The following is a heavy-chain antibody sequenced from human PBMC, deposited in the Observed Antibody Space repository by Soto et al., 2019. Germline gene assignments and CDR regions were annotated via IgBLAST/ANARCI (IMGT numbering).Heavy chain of an antibody. J-gene: IGHJ4*02. CDR3: ARASMIVEKYDF. Sequence: QVPLVQSGAEVKKPGASVKVSCKASGYSFIGYYIHWVRQAPGQGLEWMGWMTPNSGGTDYAQKFQGRVTMTRDTSISTAYMELNSLSSDDTAVYYCARASMIVEKYDFWGQGTQVTVSS. D-gene: IGHD3-22*01. V-gene: IGHV1-2*02. CDR1: GYSFIGYY. CDR2: MTPNSGGT.